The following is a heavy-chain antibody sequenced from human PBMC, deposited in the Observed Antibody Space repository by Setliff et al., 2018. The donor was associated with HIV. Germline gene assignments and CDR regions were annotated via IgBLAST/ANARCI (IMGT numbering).Heavy chain of an antibody. Sequence: PGGSLRLSCAASGFTFSTYGMHWVRQAPGKGLEWVAFIEGDGSNTYYADSVKGRFTISRDNSKNTLSLQMNSLGAEDTAVYYCANRLRGYNKWYYFDYWGQGTLVTVSS. CDR2: IEGDGSNT. D-gene: IGHD1-1*01. V-gene: IGHV3-30*02. CDR3: ANRLRGYNKWYYFDY. J-gene: IGHJ4*02. CDR1: GFTFSTYG.